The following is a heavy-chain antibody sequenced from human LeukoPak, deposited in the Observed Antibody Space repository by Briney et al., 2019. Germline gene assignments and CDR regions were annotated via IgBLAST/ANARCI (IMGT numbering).Heavy chain of an antibody. Sequence: PGGSLRLSCAASGFTFSNYWMSWVRQAPGKGLEWVANITQDGSEKYYVDSVKGRFTISRDNAKNSLYLQMNSLRAEDTAVYYCARDRGWYSSGWYRYFDYWGQGTLVTVSS. CDR3: ARDRGWYSSGWYRYFDY. V-gene: IGHV3-7*03. J-gene: IGHJ4*02. CDR2: ITQDGSEK. D-gene: IGHD6-19*01. CDR1: GFTFSNYW.